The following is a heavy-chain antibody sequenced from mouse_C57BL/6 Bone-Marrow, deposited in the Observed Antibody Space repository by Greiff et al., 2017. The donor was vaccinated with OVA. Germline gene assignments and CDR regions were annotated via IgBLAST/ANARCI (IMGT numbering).Heavy chain of an antibody. J-gene: IGHJ1*03. CDR2: IYPSDSET. D-gene: IGHD1-1*01. CDR3: ARDPNYYGSSHWYFDV. V-gene: IGHV1-61*01. Sequence: QVQLKQPGAELVMPGSSVKLSCKASGYTFTSYWMDWVKQRPGQGLEWIGNIYPSDSETHYNQKFKDKATLTVDKSSSTAYMQLSSLTSEDSAVYYCARDPNYYGSSHWYFDVWGTGTTVTVSS. CDR1: GYTFTSYW.